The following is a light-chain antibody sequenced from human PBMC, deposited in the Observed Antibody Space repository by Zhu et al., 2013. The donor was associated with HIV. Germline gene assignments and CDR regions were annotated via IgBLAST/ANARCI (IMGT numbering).Light chain of an antibody. Sequence: DIQMTQSPSTLSASVGDRVTITCRASRSISTWLAWYQQKPGKAPKLLIYKASSLESGVPPRFSGSGFGTEFTLTISSLQPEDFATYYCQQYNGDSRSFGQGTKLDIK. CDR3: QQYNGDSRS. J-gene: IGKJ2*04. CDR1: RSISTW. V-gene: IGKV1-5*03. CDR2: KAS.